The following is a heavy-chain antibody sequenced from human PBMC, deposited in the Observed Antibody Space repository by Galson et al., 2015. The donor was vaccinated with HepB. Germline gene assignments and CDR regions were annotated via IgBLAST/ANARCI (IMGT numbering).Heavy chain of an antibody. V-gene: IGHV2-70*11. J-gene: IGHJ4*02. CDR1: GFSLSASGMC. CDR2: IDWDDDK. D-gene: IGHD1-26*01. Sequence: PALVKPTQTLTLTCTFSGFSLSASGMCVSWIRQPPGKALEWLARIDWDDDKYYSTSLKTRLTISKDTSKNQVVLTMTNMDPVDTATYYCARMDLLGNYLDYWGQGTLVTASS. CDR3: ARMDLLGNYLDY.